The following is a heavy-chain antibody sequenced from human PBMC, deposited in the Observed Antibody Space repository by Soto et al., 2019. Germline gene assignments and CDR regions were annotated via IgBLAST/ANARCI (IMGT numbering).Heavy chain of an antibody. V-gene: IGHV4-59*12. J-gene: IGHJ6*02. Sequence: SETLSLTCTVPGGSINTYYWSWIRQSPGKGLEWIGNIYHSGSTNYNPSLKSRVTISVDTSKDQFSLKLSSVTAADTAVYYCARVSRSAIFGVVIIYGMDVWGQGTTVTVS. CDR1: GGSINTYY. CDR3: ARVSRSAIFGVVIIYGMDV. CDR2: IYHSGST. D-gene: IGHD3-3*01.